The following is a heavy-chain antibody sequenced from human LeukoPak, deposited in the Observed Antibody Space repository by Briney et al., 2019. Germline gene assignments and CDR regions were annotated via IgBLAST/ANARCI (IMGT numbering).Heavy chain of an antibody. J-gene: IGHJ4*02. CDR2: IYYSGST. CDR3: AREKSQRSSWYLDY. CDR1: GGTISSYY. D-gene: IGHD6-13*01. V-gene: IGHV4-59*12. Sequence: PSETLPLICPVSGGTISSYYWRWIRQPPGKGPPGPAYIYYSGSTNYNPSLKSRVTISVDTSKNQFSLKLSSVTAADTAVYYCAREKSQRSSWYLDYWGQGTLVTVSS.